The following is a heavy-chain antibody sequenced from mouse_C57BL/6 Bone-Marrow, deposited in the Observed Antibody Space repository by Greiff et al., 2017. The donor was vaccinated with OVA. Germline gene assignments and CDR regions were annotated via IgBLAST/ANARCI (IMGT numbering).Heavy chain of an antibody. CDR2: INPYNGGT. D-gene: IGHD2-4*01. CDR1: GYTFTDYY. Sequence: VQLQQSGPVLVKPGASVKMSCKASGYTFTDYYMNWVKQSHGKSLEWIGVINPYNGGTSYNQKFKGKATLTVDKSSSTAYMELNSLTSEDSAVYYCARGDYDRGYYAMDYWGQGTSVTVSS. V-gene: IGHV1-19*01. CDR3: ARGDYDRGYYAMDY. J-gene: IGHJ4*01.